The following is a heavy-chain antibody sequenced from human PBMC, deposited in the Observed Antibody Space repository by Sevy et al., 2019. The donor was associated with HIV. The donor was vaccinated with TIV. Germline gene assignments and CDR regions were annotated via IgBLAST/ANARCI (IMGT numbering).Heavy chain of an antibody. Sequence: ASVKVSCKASGYTFTSYGISWERQAPGRGLEWMGWISAYNGNTNYAQKLQGRVTMTTDTSTSTAYMELRSLRSDDTAVYYCARGPYSSGWYGRNYYYYGMDVWGQGTTVTVSS. CDR3: ARGPYSSGWYGRNYYYYGMDV. V-gene: IGHV1-18*01. D-gene: IGHD6-19*01. CDR2: ISAYNGNT. J-gene: IGHJ6*02. CDR1: GYTFTSYG.